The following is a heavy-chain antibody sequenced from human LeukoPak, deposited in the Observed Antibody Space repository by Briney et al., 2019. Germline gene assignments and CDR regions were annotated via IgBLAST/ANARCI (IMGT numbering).Heavy chain of an antibody. CDR2: INLKGSAT. CDR1: GYVSYDCY. CDR3: ATTPPKNYSMDV. V-gene: IGHV1-46*02. Sequence: GASVKVSCKASGYVSYDCYLHWVRQAPGLGLEWVGIINLKGSATNLAPKFQGRITLAWDLSTSTVYMEMSSLRSDDSAIYYCATTPPKNYSMDVWGQGTTVSVSS. D-gene: IGHD3-10*01. J-gene: IGHJ6*02.